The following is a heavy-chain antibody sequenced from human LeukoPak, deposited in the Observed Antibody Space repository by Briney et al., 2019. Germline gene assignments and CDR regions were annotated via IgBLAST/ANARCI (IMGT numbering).Heavy chain of an antibody. J-gene: IGHJ5*02. CDR1: GYTFTSYY. CDR2: INPSGGST. V-gene: IGHV1-46*01. D-gene: IGHD3-10*01. CDR3: ARDRPNYYGSGSYYRGSRNWFDP. Sequence: ASVKVSCKASGYTFTSYYMHWVRQAPGQGLEWMGIINPSGGSTSYAQKFQGRVTMTRDTSTSTVYMELSSLRSEDTAVYYCARDRPNYYGSGSYYRGSRNWFDPWGQGTPVTVSS.